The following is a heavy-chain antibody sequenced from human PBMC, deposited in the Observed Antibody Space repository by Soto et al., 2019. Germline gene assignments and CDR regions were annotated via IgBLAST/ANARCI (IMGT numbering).Heavy chain of an antibody. D-gene: IGHD6-6*01. CDR1: GFTFSSYS. J-gene: IGHJ4*02. CDR2: ISSSSSYI. V-gene: IGHV3-21*01. CDR3: ARVEYSSSSYYFDY. Sequence: WASLRVACASSGFTFSSYSMNWVGQAPGKGLEWVSSISSSSSYIYYADSVKGRFTISRDNAKNSLYLQMNSLRAEDTAVYYCARVEYSSSSYYFDYWGQGTLVTVSS.